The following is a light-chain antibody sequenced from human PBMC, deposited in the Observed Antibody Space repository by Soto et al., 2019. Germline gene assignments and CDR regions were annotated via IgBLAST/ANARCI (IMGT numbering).Light chain of an antibody. J-gene: IGKJ1*01. V-gene: IGKV2-24*01. CDR3: MQASQLRT. Sequence: IVLTQTPLSSAVTLGQPASFSCGSSESLVHSDGKTYLGWLHLRPGQPPRLLIYQISRRPPGVPDRFSGSGAGTNFTLKISRVEPEDVGIFYCMQASQLRTFGKGTKVDIK. CDR1: ESLVHSDGKTY. CDR2: QIS.